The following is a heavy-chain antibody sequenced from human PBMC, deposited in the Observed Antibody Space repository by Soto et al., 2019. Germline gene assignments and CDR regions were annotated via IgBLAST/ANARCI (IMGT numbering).Heavy chain of an antibody. Sequence: TLSLTCTVSGGSISSGDYYWSWIRQPPGKGLEWIGYIYYSGSTYYNPSLKSRVTISVDTSKNQFSLKLSSVTAADTAVYYCARVRAVGGSGSYYIPGSYWGQGTLVTVSS. CDR2: IYYSGST. D-gene: IGHD3-10*01. J-gene: IGHJ4*02. V-gene: IGHV4-30-4*01. CDR3: ARVRAVGGSGSYYIPGSY. CDR1: GGSISSGDYY.